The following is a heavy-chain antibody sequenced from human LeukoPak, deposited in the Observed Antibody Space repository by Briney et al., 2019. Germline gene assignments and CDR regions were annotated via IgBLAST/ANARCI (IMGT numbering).Heavy chain of an antibody. Sequence: PGGSLRLSCAASGYTFDDYAMHWVRQAPGKGLEGVSGISWNSGSIDYADSVKGRFTISRDNAKNSLYLQMNSLRAEDTALYYCAKGAYSSGWYHFDYWGQGTLVTVSS. J-gene: IGHJ4*02. V-gene: IGHV3-9*01. D-gene: IGHD6-19*01. CDR1: GYTFDDYA. CDR2: ISWNSGSI. CDR3: AKGAYSSGWYHFDY.